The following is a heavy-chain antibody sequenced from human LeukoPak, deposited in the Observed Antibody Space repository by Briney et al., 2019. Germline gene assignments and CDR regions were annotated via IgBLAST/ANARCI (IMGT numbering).Heavy chain of an antibody. CDR3: AKDIAGTGYYYGMDV. J-gene: IGHJ6*02. CDR2: ISWNSGNI. Sequence: PGGSLRLSCAASGFTFDDYAMHWVRQAPGKGLEWVSGISWNSGNIGYADSVKGRFTISRDNAKNSLYLQMNSLRAEDTALYYCAKDIAGTGYYYGMDVWGQGTTVTVSS. CDR1: GFTFDDYA. V-gene: IGHV3-9*01. D-gene: IGHD7-27*01.